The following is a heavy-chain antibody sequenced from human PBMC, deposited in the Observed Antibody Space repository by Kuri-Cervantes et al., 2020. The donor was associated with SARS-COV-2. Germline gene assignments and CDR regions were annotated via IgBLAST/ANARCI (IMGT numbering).Heavy chain of an antibody. J-gene: IGHJ4*02. CDR1: GFTFGDYA. V-gene: IGHV3-49*03. D-gene: IGHD5-18*01. CDR3: TAGTSWIQLWLDDY. Sequence: LSLTCTASGFTFGDYAMSWFRQAPGKGLEWVGFIRSKAYGGTTEYAASVKGRFTISRDDSKSIAYLQMNSLKTEDTAVYYCTAGTSWIQLWLDDYWGQGTLVTVSS. CDR2: IRSKAYGGTT.